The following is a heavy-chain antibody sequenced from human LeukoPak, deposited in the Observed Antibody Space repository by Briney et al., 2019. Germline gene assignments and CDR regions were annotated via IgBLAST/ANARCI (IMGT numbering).Heavy chain of an antibody. CDR3: AKDLRVLLWFGELLEPSSFDY. J-gene: IGHJ4*02. V-gene: IGHV3-23*01. CDR1: GFTFSSYA. D-gene: IGHD3-10*01. CDR2: ISGSGGST. Sequence: GGSLRLSCAASGFTFSSYAMSWVRQAPGKGLEWVSAISGSGGSTYYADSVKGRFTISRDNSKNTLYLQMNSLRAEDTAVYYCAKDLRVLLWFGELLEPSSFDYWGQGTLVTVSS.